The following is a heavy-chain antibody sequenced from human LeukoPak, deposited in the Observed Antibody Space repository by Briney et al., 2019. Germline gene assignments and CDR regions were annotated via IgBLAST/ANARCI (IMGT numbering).Heavy chain of an antibody. CDR1: GFTFSSFG. CDR3: AKDGGLWVSAHWGDS. V-gene: IGHV3-21*04. CDR2: TSTSRPYT. Sequence: PGGSLRLSCAASGFTFSSFGMNWVRQAPGKGLEWVSSTSTSRPYTYYADSVKGRFTVSRDDSKNTLYLQMNSLRAEDMAVYYCAKDGGLWVSAHWGDSWGRGTLVTVSS. J-gene: IGHJ4*02. D-gene: IGHD7-27*01.